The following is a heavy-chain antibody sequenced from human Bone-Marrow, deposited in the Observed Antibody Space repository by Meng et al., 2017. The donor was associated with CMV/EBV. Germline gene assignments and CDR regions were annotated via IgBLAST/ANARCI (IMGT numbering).Heavy chain of an antibody. CDR2: IYYSGST. V-gene: IGHV4-39*07. CDR3: ARGYYDFWSGYYNMYYFDY. J-gene: IGHJ4*02. Sequence: SETLSLTCTVSGGSISSSSYYWGWIRQPPGKGLEWIGSIYYSGSTYYNPSLKSRVTISVDTSKNQFSLKLSSVTAADTAVYYCARGYYDFWSGYYNMYYFDYWGQGTLVTASS. CDR1: GGSISSSSYY. D-gene: IGHD3-3*01.